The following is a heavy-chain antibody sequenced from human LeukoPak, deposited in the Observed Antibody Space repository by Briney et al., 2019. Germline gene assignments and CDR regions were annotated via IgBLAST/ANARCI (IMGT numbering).Heavy chain of an antibody. D-gene: IGHD6-19*01. Sequence: GGSLRLSCAASGFTFSSYGMPWVRQAPGKGLEWVAFIRYDGSNKYYADSVKGRFTISRDNSKNTLYLQMNSLRAEDTAVYYCAKDTVSGWYGFDYWGQGTLVTVSS. CDR3: AKDTVSGWYGFDY. V-gene: IGHV3-30*02. J-gene: IGHJ4*02. CDR1: GFTFSSYG. CDR2: IRYDGSNK.